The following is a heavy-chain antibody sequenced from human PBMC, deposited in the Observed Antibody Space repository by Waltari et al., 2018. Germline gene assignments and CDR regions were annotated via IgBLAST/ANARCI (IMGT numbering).Heavy chain of an antibody. CDR3: ARVPQPYQLLTYFYYYAVDV. D-gene: IGHD2-2*01. Sequence: QVQLQESGPGLVKPSQTLSLTCTVSGGSISSGDYYWSWIRQPPGKGLEGIGYIYDSGSTSYSPSLKSRVTISVDTSKNQFALRLSSVTAADTAVYYCARVPQPYQLLTYFYYYAVDVWGQGTKV. CDR2: IYDSGST. CDR1: GGSISSGDYY. V-gene: IGHV4-30-4*01. J-gene: IGHJ6*02.